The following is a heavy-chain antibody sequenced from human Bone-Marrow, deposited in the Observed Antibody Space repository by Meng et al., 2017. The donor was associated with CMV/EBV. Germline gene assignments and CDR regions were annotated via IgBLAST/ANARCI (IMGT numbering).Heavy chain of an antibody. CDR3: ARDSFGVAHYGMDV. J-gene: IGHJ6*02. Sequence: GESLKISCAASGFTFSSYSMNWVRQAPGKGLEWVSYISSSSSTIYYADSVKGRFTISRDNAKNSLYLQMNSLRAEDTAVYYCARDSFGVAHYGMDVWGQGTTVTVSS. D-gene: IGHD3-3*01. V-gene: IGHV3-48*04. CDR1: GFTFSSYS. CDR2: ISSSSSTI.